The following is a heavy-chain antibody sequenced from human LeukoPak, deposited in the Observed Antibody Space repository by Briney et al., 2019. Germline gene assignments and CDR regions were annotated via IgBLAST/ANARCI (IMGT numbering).Heavy chain of an antibody. CDR2: IIPIFGTA. Sequence: SVKVSXKASGGTFSSYAISWVRQAPGQGLEWMGGIIPIFGTANYAQKFQGRVTITTDESTSTAYMELSSLRSEDTAVYYCARCIPYYDFWSGYLDYYMDVWGKGTTVTVSS. CDR1: GGTFSSYA. J-gene: IGHJ6*03. D-gene: IGHD3-3*01. CDR3: ARCIPYYDFWSGYLDYYMDV. V-gene: IGHV1-69*05.